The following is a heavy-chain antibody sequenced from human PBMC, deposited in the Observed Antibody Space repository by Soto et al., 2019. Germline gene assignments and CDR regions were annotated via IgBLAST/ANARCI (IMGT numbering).Heavy chain of an antibody. J-gene: IGHJ4*02. V-gene: IGHV4-30-2*01. D-gene: IGHD6-13*01. CDR3: ARHLSSSFNYFDY. Sequence: PSETLSLTCAVSGGSISSGGYSWSWIRQPPGKGLEWIGYIYHSGSTYYNPSLKSRVTISVDRSKNQFSLKLSSVTAADTAVYYCARHLSSSFNYFDYWGQGTLVTVSS. CDR1: GGSISSGGYS. CDR2: IYHSGST.